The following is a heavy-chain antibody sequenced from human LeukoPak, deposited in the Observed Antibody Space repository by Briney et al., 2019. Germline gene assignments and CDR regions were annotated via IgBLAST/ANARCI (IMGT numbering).Heavy chain of an antibody. CDR1: GGSISSSSYY. Sequence: SETLSLTCTVSGGSISSSSYYWGWIRQPPGKGLEWIGSIYYSGSTYYNPSLKSRVIISVDTSKNQFSLKLSSVTAADTAVYYCASFDRTYYYYYMDVWGKGTTVTISS. V-gene: IGHV4-39*01. J-gene: IGHJ6*03. D-gene: IGHD3-9*01. CDR2: IYYSGST. CDR3: ASFDRTYYYYYMDV.